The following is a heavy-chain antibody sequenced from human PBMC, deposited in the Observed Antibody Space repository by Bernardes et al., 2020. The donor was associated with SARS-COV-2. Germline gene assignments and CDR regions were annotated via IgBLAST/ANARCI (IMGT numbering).Heavy chain of an antibody. V-gene: IGHV3-9*01. CDR2: ISWNSGSI. Sequence: GGSLRLSCAASGFTFDDSAMHWVRQAPGPGLEWVSGISWNSGSIGYADSVKGRFTISRDNAKNSLYLQMNSLRAEDTALYYCAKLPEPYDEYYFDYWGQGTLVTVAS. D-gene: IGHD3-22*01. J-gene: IGHJ4*02. CDR1: GFTFDDSA. CDR3: AKLPEPYDEYYFDY.